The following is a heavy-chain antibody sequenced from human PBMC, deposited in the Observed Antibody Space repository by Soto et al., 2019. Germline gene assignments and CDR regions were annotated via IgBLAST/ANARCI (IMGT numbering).Heavy chain of an antibody. D-gene: IGHD6-19*01. CDR2: VSHDGRNT. CDR1: GSTFSEYA. J-gene: IGHJ4*02. Sequence: GSLRLTCAASGSTFSEYAMHWVRQAPGKGLEWVAVVSHDGRNTHYADSVKGRFTISRDSSKNTVSLEMTSLRAEGTAVYYCAKGGRQWLVTSDFNYWGQGALATVS. CDR3: AKGGRQWLVTSDFNY. V-gene: IGHV3-30*18.